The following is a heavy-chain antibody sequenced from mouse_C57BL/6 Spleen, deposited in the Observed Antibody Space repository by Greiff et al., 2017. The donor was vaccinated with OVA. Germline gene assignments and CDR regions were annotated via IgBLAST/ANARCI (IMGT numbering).Heavy chain of an antibody. D-gene: IGHD2-2*01. CDR3: ARSAGYPGYWYFDV. V-gene: IGHV1-69*01. Sequence: QVQLQQPGAELVMPGASVKLSCKASGYTFTSYWMHWVKQRPGQGLEWIGEIDPSNSYTNYNQKFKGKSTLTVDKSSSTAYMQLSSLTSEDSAVYYCARSAGYPGYWYFDVWGTGTTVTVSS. CDR1: GYTFTSYW. J-gene: IGHJ1*03. CDR2: IDPSNSYT.